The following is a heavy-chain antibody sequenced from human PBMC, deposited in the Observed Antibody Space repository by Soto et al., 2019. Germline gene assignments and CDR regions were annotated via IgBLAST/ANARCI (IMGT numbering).Heavy chain of an antibody. CDR3: ARDQGITTFGVYSMYYYGMDV. V-gene: IGHV1-69*13. J-gene: IGHJ6*02. CDR1: GDTFSTYT. D-gene: IGHD3-3*01. Sequence: SVKVSCKASGDTFSTYTITWMRQAPGQGLEWMGGIIPRSATSKYAQKFQGRVTITADESTSTVYMDLRSLRSDDTAVYYCARDQGITTFGVYSMYYYGMDVWGQGTTVTVSS. CDR2: IIPRSATS.